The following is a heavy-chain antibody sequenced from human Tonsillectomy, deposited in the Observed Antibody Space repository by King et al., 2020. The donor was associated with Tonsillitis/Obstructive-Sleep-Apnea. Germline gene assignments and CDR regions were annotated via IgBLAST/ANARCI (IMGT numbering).Heavy chain of an antibody. CDR1: GFTFDDYA. Sequence: VQLVESGGGLVQPGRSLRLSCAASGFTFDDYAMHWVRQAQGKGLEWVSGISWNSGSIGYADSVEGRFTISREKTKNSLYLQTNSLRAEDTALYYCAKDVRGYYDSSGYYDYWGQGTLVTVSS. D-gene: IGHD3-22*01. J-gene: IGHJ4*02. CDR3: AKDVRGYYDSSGYYDY. CDR2: ISWNSGSI. V-gene: IGHV3-9*01.